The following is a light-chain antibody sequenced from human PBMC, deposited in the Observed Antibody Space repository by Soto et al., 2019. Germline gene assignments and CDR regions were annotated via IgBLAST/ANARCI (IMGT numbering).Light chain of an antibody. CDR2: EVS. Sequence: QSGPCHPASVCGSPGQSITISCTATSSHVGGYNYVSWYQQHPGKPPKLMIFEVSSRPSGVSYRFSGSTPGNTASLTISGVQAEDVADYYSSSYTSSRTLYVFGSGTTVTVL. J-gene: IGLJ1*01. V-gene: IGLV2-14*01. CDR1: SSHVGGYNY. CDR3: SSYTSSRTLYV.